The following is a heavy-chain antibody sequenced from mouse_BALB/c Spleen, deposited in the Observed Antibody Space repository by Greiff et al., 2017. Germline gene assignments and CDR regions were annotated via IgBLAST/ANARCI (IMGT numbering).Heavy chain of an antibody. Sequence: VKVVESGPGLVQPSQSLSITCTVSGFSLTSYGVHWVRQSPGKGLEWLGVIWSGGSTDYNAAFISRLSISKDNSKSQVFFKMNSLQADDTAIYYCARDSYDGYPWFAYWGQGTLVTVSA. CDR3: ARDSYDGYPWFAY. V-gene: IGHV2-4-1*01. CDR2: IWSGGST. D-gene: IGHD2-3*01. J-gene: IGHJ3*01. CDR1: GFSLTSYG.